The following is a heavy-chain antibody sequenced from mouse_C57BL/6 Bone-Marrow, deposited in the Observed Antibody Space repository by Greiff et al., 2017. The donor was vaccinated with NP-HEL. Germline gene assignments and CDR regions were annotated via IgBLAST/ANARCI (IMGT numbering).Heavy chain of an antibody. CDR1: GFTFSSYA. V-gene: IGHV5-4*03. D-gene: IGHD2-4*01. CDR3: ASVYYDYDAPFAY. Sequence: EVKLEESGGGLVKPGGSLKLSCAASGFTFSSYAMSWVRQTPEKRLEWVATISDGGSYTYYPDNVKGRFTISRDNAKNNLYLQMSHLKSEDTAMYYCASVYYDYDAPFAYWGQGTLVTVSA. CDR2: ISDGGSYT. J-gene: IGHJ3*01.